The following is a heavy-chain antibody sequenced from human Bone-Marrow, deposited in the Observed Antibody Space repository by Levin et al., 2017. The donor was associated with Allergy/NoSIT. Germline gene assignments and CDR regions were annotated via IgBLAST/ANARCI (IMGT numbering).Heavy chain of an antibody. CDR3: AKGQVARTTPRSLDF. J-gene: IGHJ4*02. D-gene: IGHD1-14*01. Sequence: GESLKISCAASGFTFSSYAMSWVRQAPGKGLEWVSTISGSSGSTYYADSVKGRFTISRDNSKNTLYLQMNSLRAEDTAVCYCAKGQVARTTPRSLDFWGQGTLVTVSS. CDR1: GFTFSSYA. CDR2: ISGSSGST. V-gene: IGHV3-23*01.